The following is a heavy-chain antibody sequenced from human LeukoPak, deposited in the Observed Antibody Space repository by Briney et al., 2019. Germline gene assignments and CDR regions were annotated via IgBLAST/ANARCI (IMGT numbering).Heavy chain of an antibody. D-gene: IGHD5-18*01. J-gene: IGHJ4*02. CDR1: GYTFTTYW. CDR3: ARQTVNTAGDYFDF. CDR2: IFPDDSDT. Sequence: GESLKISCKGSGYTFTTYWTGWVRQMPGKGLEWMGIIFPDDSDTRYSPSFQGQVTISVDKSISTAYLQWSSLKASDTAVYYCARQTVNTAGDYFDFWGQGTLVTVSS. V-gene: IGHV5-51*01.